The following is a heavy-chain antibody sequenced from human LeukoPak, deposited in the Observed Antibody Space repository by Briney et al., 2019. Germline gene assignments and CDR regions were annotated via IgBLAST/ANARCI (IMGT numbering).Heavy chain of an antibody. Sequence: GGSLRLSCAASGFTFSTYSMNWVRQAPGKGLEWVSYISSSSSTIYYADSVKGRFTISRDNAKNSLYLQVNSLRAEDTAVYYCARGNDYYDSSGYYYWGQGTLVTVSS. V-gene: IGHV3-48*01. CDR2: ISSSSSTI. CDR1: GFTFSTYS. D-gene: IGHD3-22*01. J-gene: IGHJ4*02. CDR3: ARGNDYYDSSGYYY.